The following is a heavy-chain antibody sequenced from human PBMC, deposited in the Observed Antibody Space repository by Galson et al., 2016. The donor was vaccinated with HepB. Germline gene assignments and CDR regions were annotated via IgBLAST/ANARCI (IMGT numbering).Heavy chain of an antibody. Sequence: SLRLSCAASGFTISNYAMSWVRQAPGKGLEWVSVISGSGANTHYADSVKGRFTISRDHSKNTLYLQMNSLRAEDAAVYYCAKELRPRCLDWLLLPLDYWGQGTLVAVSS. D-gene: IGHD3-9*01. CDR2: ISGSGANT. V-gene: IGHV3-23*01. J-gene: IGHJ4*02. CDR3: AKELRPRCLDWLLLPLDY. CDR1: GFTISNYA.